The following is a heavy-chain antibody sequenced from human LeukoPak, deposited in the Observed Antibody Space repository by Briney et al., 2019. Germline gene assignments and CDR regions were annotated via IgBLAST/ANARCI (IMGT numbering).Heavy chain of an antibody. D-gene: IGHD2-2*01. CDR3: ALGEYQLLPDY. Sequence: WGSLRLSCAASGFTFSSYGMHWVRQAPGKGLEWVAVIWSGGSNKYYADSVKGRFTISRDNSNNTLYLQMNSLRAEDTAVYYCALGEYQLLPDYWGQGTLVT. V-gene: IGHV3-33*01. J-gene: IGHJ4*02. CDR1: GFTFSSYG. CDR2: IWSGGSNK.